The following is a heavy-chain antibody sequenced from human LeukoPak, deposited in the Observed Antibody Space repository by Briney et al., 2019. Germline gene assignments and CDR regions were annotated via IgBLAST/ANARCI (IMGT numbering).Heavy chain of an antibody. J-gene: IGHJ4*02. CDR3: AGLFVGEYYGSAYYFDD. Sequence: SETLPLTCTVSGASITNTNYYWGCIRQPPEKGLEYIGSLFYSGSTSYNPSLKSRLTMPIKTSNNHLSMKLNSVTAADTAVYYCAGLFVGEYYGSAYYFDDWGQGTLVTVTS. V-gene: IGHV4-39*02. CDR1: GASITNTNYY. CDR2: LFYSGST. D-gene: IGHD3-10*01.